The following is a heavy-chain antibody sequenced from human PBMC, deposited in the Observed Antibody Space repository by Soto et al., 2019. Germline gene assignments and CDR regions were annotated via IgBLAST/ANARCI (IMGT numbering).Heavy chain of an antibody. J-gene: IGHJ6*02. Sequence: GWSLRLSGAASGLTFSSYGMHWVRQSPGKGLEWVAVIWYDGSNKYYADSVKGRFTISRDDSKKTLYLQMNSLRAEETAVYYCARRKSCWYENYDHGMEVWCQGPRFTVSS. V-gene: IGHV3-33*01. D-gene: IGHD6-19*01. CDR2: IWYDGSNK. CDR1: GLTFSSYG. CDR3: ARRKSCWYENYDHGMEV.